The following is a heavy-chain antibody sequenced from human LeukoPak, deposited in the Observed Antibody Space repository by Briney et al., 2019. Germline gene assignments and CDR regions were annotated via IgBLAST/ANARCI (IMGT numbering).Heavy chain of an antibody. CDR1: GFTLSTYW. D-gene: IGHD2-15*01. CDR2: IKQDGSEK. V-gene: IGHV3-7*01. Sequence: PGGSLRLSCAASGFTLSTYWMSWVRQAPGKGLEWVANIKQDGSEKYYVDSVKGRFTISRDNAKNSLYLQMNSLRAEDTAVYYCARGLGYCSGGSCCDYYYYYYMDVWGKGITVTVSS. CDR3: ARGLGYCSGGSCCDYYYYYYMDV. J-gene: IGHJ6*03.